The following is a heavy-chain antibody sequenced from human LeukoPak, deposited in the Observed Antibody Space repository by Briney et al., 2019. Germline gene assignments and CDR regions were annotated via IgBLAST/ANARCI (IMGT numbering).Heavy chain of an antibody. CDR2: INPNSGGT. V-gene: IGHV1-2*02. J-gene: IGHJ5*02. Sequence: GASVKVSCKASGYTFTGYYMHWVRQAPGQGLEWMGWINPNSGGTNYAQKFQGRVTMTRDTSISTAYMELSRLRSDDTAVYYCARTLRYFDWLANPNWFDPRGQGTLVTVSS. CDR3: ARTLRYFDWLANPNWFDP. CDR1: GYTFTGYY. D-gene: IGHD3-9*01.